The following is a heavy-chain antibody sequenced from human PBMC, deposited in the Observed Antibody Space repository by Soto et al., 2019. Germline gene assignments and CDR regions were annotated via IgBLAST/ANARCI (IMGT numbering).Heavy chain of an antibody. CDR2: IYHSGST. J-gene: IGHJ4*02. CDR1: GGSISSGGYS. V-gene: IGHV4-30-2*01. D-gene: IGHD4-4*01. Sequence: SETLSLTCAVSGGSISSGGYSWSWIRQPPGKGLEWIGYIYHSGSTYYNPSLKSRVTISVDRSKNQFSLNLSSVTAADTAVYYCARGMTTVTTYDYWGQGTLVPSPQ. CDR3: ARGMTTVTTYDY.